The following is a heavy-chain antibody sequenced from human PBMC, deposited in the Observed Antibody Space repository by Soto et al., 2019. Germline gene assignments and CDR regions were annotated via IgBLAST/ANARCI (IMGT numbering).Heavy chain of an antibody. CDR1: GGSVTASNY. D-gene: IGHD3-22*01. V-gene: IGHV4-39*01. CDR2: TD. Sequence: QLQLEESGPGLVKPSETLSLTCTVSGGSVTASNYWGWIRQPPGKGLEWIGSTDSYNPSLKSRVTISVDTSKNQISRKLNSVTTADPAVYYCARADAPYDYDYSGFYIGYWGQGTLVTVSP. CDR3: ARADAPYDYDYSGFYIGY. J-gene: IGHJ4*02.